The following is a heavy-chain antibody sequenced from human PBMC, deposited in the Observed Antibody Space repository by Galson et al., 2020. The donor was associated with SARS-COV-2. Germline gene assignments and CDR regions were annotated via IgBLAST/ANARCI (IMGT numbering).Heavy chain of an antibody. D-gene: IGHD3-3*01. CDR2: MYYSGST. CDR3: ASYDFSRDGYQTFDY. J-gene: IGHJ4*02. CDR1: GGSISSSSYY. V-gene: IGHV4-39*07. Sequence: SETLSLTCTVSGGSISSSSYYWGWIRQPPGKGLEWIGSMYYSGSTYYNPSLKSRVTISVDTSKNQFSLKLSSVTAADTAVYYCASYDFSRDGYQTFDYWGQGTLVTVSS.